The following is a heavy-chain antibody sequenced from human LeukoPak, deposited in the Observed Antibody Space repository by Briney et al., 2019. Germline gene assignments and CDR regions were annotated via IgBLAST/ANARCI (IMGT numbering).Heavy chain of an antibody. J-gene: IGHJ4*02. CDR2: ISYDGSKK. V-gene: IGHV3-30*04. CDR3: ARNFRNAYNNSFDY. Sequence: PGGSLRLSCAASGFTFSSYAMHWVRQAPGKGLEWVTIISYDGSKKYYADSVKGRFTISRDNSKNTLYLQMNSLRAEDTAVYYCARNFRNAYNNSFDYWGQGTLVTVSS. CDR1: GFTFSSYA. D-gene: IGHD5-24*01.